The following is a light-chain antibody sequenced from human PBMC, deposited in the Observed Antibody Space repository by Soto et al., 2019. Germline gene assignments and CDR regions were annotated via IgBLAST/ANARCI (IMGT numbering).Light chain of an antibody. CDR2: EVT. V-gene: IGLV2-14*01. CDR1: GSDVGGYDY. CDR3: SSYTSSSTYD. J-gene: IGLJ1*01. Sequence: QSVLTQPASVSGSPRQSITISCTGTGSDVGGYDYVSWYQHHPGKAPKVMIYEVTNRPSGVTNRFSGSKSGNTASLTISGLLAEDEADYYCSSYTSSSTYDFGTGTKVTVL.